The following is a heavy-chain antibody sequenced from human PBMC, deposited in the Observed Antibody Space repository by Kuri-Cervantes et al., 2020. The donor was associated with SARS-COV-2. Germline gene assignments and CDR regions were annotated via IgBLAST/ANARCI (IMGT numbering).Heavy chain of an antibody. CDR2: IGPSGTTK. J-gene: IGHJ4*02. CDR3: ARVRGASYYFDY. D-gene: IGHD1-26*01. V-gene: IGHV3-11*04. Sequence: GESLKISCPASGFIFSDYYMTWIRQAPGKGLEWVSNIGPSGTTKYYADSVKGRFTISRDNAKNSLYLQMNSLRAEDTAVYYCARVRGASYYFDYWGQGTLVTVSS. CDR1: GFIFSDYY.